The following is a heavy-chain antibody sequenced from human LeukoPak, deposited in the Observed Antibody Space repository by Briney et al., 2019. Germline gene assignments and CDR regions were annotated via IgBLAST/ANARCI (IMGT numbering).Heavy chain of an antibody. V-gene: IGHV4-30-2*01. Sequence: SETLSLTCAVSGGSISSGGYSWSWIRQPPGKGLEWIGYFYHSGSTYYNPSLKSRVTISVDRSKNQFSLKLSSVTAADTAVYYCARGKAHLGVTGRFDYWGQGTLVTVSS. D-gene: IGHD2-21*02. CDR1: GGSISSGGYS. J-gene: IGHJ4*02. CDR2: FYHSGST. CDR3: ARGKAHLGVTGRFDY.